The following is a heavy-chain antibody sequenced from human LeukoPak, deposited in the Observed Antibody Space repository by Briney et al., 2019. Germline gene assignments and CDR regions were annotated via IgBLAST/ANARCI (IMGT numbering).Heavy chain of an antibody. Sequence: GGPLRLSCAASGFTFSVFWMCWVRQAPGKGLEWVANIKQDGSVIYYVDSVRGRFTISRDNAQNSLYLQMNSLSAEDTAVYYCARGQYYYDSSGHFYFDYWSQGTLVTVYS. CDR3: ARGQYYYDSSGHFYFDY. D-gene: IGHD3-22*01. V-gene: IGHV3-7*01. J-gene: IGHJ4*02. CDR2: IKQDGSVI. CDR1: GFTFSVFW.